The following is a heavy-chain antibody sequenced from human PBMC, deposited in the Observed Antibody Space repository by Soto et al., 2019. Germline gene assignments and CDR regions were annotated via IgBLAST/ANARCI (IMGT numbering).Heavy chain of an antibody. D-gene: IGHD6-19*01. CDR3: ARALSSGWYLDYYYYYGMDV. V-gene: IGHV3-30-3*01. J-gene: IGHJ6*02. Sequence: EGSLRLSCAASGFTFSSYAMHWVRQAPGKALEWVAVISYDGSNKYYADSVKGRFTISRDNSKNTLYLQMNSLRAEDTAVYYCARALSSGWYLDYYYYYGMDVWGQGTTVTVSS. CDR2: ISYDGSNK. CDR1: GFTFSSYA.